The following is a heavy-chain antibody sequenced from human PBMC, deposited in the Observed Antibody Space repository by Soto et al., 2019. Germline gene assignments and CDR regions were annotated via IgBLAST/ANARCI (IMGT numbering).Heavy chain of an antibody. CDR2: IYYSGST. CDR1: GGSISSYY. V-gene: IGHV4-59*01. J-gene: IGHJ5*02. D-gene: IGHD4-17*01. CDR3: AKCGDYWLFDR. Sequence: NPSETLSLTCTVSGGSISSYYCSWIRQPPGKGLEWIGNIYYSGSTKQNPSLKSRVTLSVDTSKNHFSLKLNSVTAADTAVYYCAKCGDYWLFDRCGQGTLVTVSS.